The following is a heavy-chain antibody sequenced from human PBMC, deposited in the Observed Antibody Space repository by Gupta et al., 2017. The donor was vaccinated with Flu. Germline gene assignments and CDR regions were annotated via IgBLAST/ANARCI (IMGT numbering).Heavy chain of an antibody. D-gene: IGHD3-22*01. CDR3: ARDLTGYYYDSSGYTD. J-gene: IGHJ4*02. Sequence: QVQLVQSGAEVKKPGSSVKVSCKASGGPFSSYAISWVRQAPGQGLEWMGGIIPIFGTANYAQKFQGRVTITADKSTSTAYMELSSLRSEDTAVYYCARDLTGYYYDSSGYTDWGQGTLVTVSS. V-gene: IGHV1-69*06. CDR1: GGPFSSYA. CDR2: IIPIFGTA.